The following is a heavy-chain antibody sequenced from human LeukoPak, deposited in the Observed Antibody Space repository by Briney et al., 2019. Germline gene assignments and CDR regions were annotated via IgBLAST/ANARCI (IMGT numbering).Heavy chain of an antibody. D-gene: IGHD1-26*01. J-gene: IGHJ3*02. CDR3: ARGYLDSGGGAFDI. Sequence: GGSLRLSCVASGFIVSSNYMSWVRQAPGKGLEWVSVIYSGGSTYYAVSVQGRFTISRDNSKNTLYLQMDSLRAEDTAVYYCARGYLDSGGGAFDIWGQGTMVTVSS. V-gene: IGHV3-53*01. CDR1: GFIVSSNY. CDR2: IYSGGST.